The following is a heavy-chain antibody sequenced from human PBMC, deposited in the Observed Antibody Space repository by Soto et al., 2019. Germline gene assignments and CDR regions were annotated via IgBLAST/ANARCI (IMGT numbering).Heavy chain of an antibody. Sequence: QLQLQESGPGLVKSSETLSLTCTVSGGSISSRSHYWGWIRQPPGKGLEWIGSIYYSGRTYDNPSLKSRVTTSVDTSKNQFSLRLSSVTAADTAVYYCASLLYDSSGYYYFDFWGQGTLVTVSS. CDR3: ASLLYDSSGYYYFDF. D-gene: IGHD3-22*01. CDR1: GGSISSRSHY. V-gene: IGHV4-39*01. J-gene: IGHJ4*02. CDR2: IYYSGRT.